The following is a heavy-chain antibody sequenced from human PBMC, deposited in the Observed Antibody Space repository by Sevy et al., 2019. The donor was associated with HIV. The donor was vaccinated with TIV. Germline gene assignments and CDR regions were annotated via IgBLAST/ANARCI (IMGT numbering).Heavy chain of an antibody. V-gene: IGHV1-24*01. J-gene: IGHJ4*02. CDR1: GYTLTELS. D-gene: IGHD3-22*01. CDR2: FDPEDGET. CDR3: ATTKDYYDSSGYPFDY. Sequence: ASVKVSGKVSGYTLTELSMHWLRQAPGKGLEWVGRFDPEDGETVYEHNFQGRVSMTEDTSTDTAYMEVISLKFEDTAVYYCATTKDYYDSSGYPFDYWGQGTLVTVSS.